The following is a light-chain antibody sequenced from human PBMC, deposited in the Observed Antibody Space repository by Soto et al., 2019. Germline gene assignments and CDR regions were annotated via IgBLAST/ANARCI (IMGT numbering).Light chain of an antibody. J-gene: IGKJ1*01. CDR1: QSVSSSY. CDR3: QQYGSSPPWT. Sequence: EIVLTQSPGTLSLSPGERATLSCRASQSVSSSYLAWYQQKPGQAPRLLIYGASSRATGIPDRFSGSGPRTDLTLTISRLEPEDFAVYYCQQYGSSPPWTFGQGTKVEIK. V-gene: IGKV3-20*01. CDR2: GAS.